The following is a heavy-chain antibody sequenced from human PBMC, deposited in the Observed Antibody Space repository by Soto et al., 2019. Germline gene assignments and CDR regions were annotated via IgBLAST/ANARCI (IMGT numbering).Heavy chain of an antibody. Sequence: GGSLRLSCAASGFTFSSYAMHWVRQAPGKGLEWVAVISYDGSNKYYADSVKGRFTISRDNSKNTLYLQMNSLRAEDTAVYYCARDLLRPYDSSGYYGYWGQGTLVTVSS. D-gene: IGHD3-22*01. CDR2: ISYDGSNK. V-gene: IGHV3-30-3*01. J-gene: IGHJ4*02. CDR3: ARDLLRPYDSSGYYGY. CDR1: GFTFSSYA.